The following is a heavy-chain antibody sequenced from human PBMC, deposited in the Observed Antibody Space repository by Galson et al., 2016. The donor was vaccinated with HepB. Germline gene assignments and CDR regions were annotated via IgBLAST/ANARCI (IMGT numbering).Heavy chain of an antibody. J-gene: IGHJ6*02. CDR2: IIPIFGTR. CDR1: GGTFSSYA. Sequence: SVKVSCQASGGTFSSYATSWVRQAPGQGLEWMGGIIPIFGTRNHAQKFQGRVTITADESTSTAYLELSSLRSEDTAMYYCAMQTSGSSYDYGMDVWGQGTTVTVSS. V-gene: IGHV1-69*13. CDR3: AMQTSGSSYDYGMDV. D-gene: IGHD3-10*01.